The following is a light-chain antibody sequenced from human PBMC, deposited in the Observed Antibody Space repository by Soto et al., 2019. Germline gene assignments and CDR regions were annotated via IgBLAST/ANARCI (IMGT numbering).Light chain of an antibody. CDR2: RNN. J-gene: IGLJ3*02. CDR1: SSNIGSNY. V-gene: IGLV1-47*03. Sequence: HSVLTQPPSASGTPGQRVTISCSGSSSNIGSNYVYWYQQLPGTAPKLLIYRNNQRPSGVPDRFSGPNSGTSASLAISGLWSEDEADYHCAAWDSSVSGNGVFGGGTKRTVL. CDR3: AAWDSSVSGNGV.